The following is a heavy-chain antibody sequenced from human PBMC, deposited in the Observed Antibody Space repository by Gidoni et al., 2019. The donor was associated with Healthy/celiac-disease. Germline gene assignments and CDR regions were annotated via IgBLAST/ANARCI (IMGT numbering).Heavy chain of an antibody. Sequence: QVQLVESGGGVVQPGRSLRLSCAASGFTFSSYAMHWVRQAPGKGLEWVAVISYDGSNKYYADSVKGRFTISRDNSKNTLYLQMNSLRAEDTAVYYCAREVRLTVTTARTEYYYYYGMDVWGQGTTVTVSS. CDR2: ISYDGSNK. CDR3: AREVRLTVTTARTEYYYYYGMDV. V-gene: IGHV3-30*01. D-gene: IGHD4-17*01. J-gene: IGHJ6*02. CDR1: GFTFSSYA.